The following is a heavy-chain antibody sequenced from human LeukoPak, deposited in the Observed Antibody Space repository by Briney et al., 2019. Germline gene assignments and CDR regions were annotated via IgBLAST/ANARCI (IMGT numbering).Heavy chain of an antibody. D-gene: IGHD3-10*01. CDR3: ASGSYGSGFYYFYYMDV. V-gene: IGHV3-48*04. J-gene: IGHJ6*03. Sequence: PGGSLRLSCAASGFTFSSYSMNWVRQAPGKGLEWVSYISSGSSAIYYADSVKGRFTISRDNAKNSVSLQMNSLRAEDTAVYYCASGSYGSGFYYFYYMDVWGKGTTVTVSS. CDR1: GFTFSSYS. CDR2: ISSGSSAI.